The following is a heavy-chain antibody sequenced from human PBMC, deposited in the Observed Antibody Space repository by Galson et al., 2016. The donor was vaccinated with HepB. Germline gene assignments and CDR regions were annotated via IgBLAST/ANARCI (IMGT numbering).Heavy chain of an antibody. J-gene: IGHJ1*01. Sequence: SLRLSCAASGFTFSSYAMNWVRQPPGKGLEWVSSISGSGGTTYYADSLKGRFTISRDNSKSTLYLQMNSLRAEDTAVYYCAKGAYSLPENFQHWGQCTLVTVSS. D-gene: IGHD2-15*01. V-gene: IGHV3-23*01. CDR3: AKGAYSLPENFQH. CDR1: GFTFSSYA. CDR2: ISGSGGTT.